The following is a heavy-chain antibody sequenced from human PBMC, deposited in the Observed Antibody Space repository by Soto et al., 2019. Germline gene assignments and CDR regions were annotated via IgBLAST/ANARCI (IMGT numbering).Heavy chain of an antibody. CDR2: IYYSGST. V-gene: IGHV4-30-4*01. CDR1: GGSISSGDYY. CDR3: ARDLVWSNSSSVYYYYYYGMDV. Sequence: SETLSLTCTVSGGSISSGDYYWSWIRQPPGKGLEWIGYIYYSGSTYYNPSLKSRVTISVDTSKNQFSLKLSSVTAADTAVYYCARDLVWSNSSSVYYYYYYGMDVWGQGTTVTVSS. J-gene: IGHJ6*02. D-gene: IGHD6-6*01.